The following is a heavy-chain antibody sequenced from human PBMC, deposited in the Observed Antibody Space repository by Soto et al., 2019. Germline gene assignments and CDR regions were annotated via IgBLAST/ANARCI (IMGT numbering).Heavy chain of an antibody. D-gene: IGHD4-17*01. Sequence: EVQLLESGGGLVQPGGSLRLSCAASGFSFSSYAMSWVRQAPGKGLEWVSAISGSGGTTYYADSVKGRFTISSDNPKNTLDLQKNSLRAEDTAVYYWAKEATVTTYYYFDYWGQGTLVTASS. CDR1: GFSFSSYA. V-gene: IGHV3-23*01. CDR3: AKEATVTTYYYFDY. J-gene: IGHJ4*02. CDR2: ISGSGGTT.